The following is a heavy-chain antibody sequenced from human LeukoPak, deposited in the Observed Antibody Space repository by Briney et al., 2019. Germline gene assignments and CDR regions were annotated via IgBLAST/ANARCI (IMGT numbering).Heavy chain of an antibody. V-gene: IGHV1-69*13. Sequence: GASVKVSCKASGGTFSSYAISWVRQAPGQGLEWMGGIIPIFGTANYAQKFQGRVTITADESTSTAYMELSSLRSEDTAVYYCARVSTGGSSFDYWGQGTLVTVSS. J-gene: IGHJ4*02. D-gene: IGHD1-26*01. CDR1: GGTFSSYA. CDR3: ARVSTGGSSFDY. CDR2: IIPIFGTA.